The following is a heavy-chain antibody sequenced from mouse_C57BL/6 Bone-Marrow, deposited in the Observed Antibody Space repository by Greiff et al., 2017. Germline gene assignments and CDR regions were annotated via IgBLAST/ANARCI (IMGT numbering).Heavy chain of an antibody. V-gene: IGHV1-74*01. D-gene: IGHD1-1*01. J-gene: IGHJ2*01. Sequence: VQLQQPGAELVKPGASVKVSCKASGYTFTSYWMHWVKQRPGQGLEWIGRIHPSDSDTNYNQKFKGKATLTVDKSSSTAYMQRSSLTSEDSAVYYCAIWAITTVVATRGYWGQGTTLTVSS. CDR3: AIWAITTVVATRGY. CDR1: GYTFTSYW. CDR2: IHPSDSDT.